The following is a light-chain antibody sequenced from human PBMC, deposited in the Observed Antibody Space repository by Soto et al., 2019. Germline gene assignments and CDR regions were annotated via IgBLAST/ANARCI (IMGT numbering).Light chain of an antibody. Sequence: EIVLTQSPATLSLSPGERATLSCRASQSVSSYLAWYQQKPGQAPRLLIYDASNRATGIPARFSGSGSGTDFTLTISSLEPEDFAVYYCQQRSIWPKTFGQGNKLEIK. CDR2: DAS. J-gene: IGKJ2*01. CDR3: QQRSIWPKT. CDR1: QSVSSY. V-gene: IGKV3-11*01.